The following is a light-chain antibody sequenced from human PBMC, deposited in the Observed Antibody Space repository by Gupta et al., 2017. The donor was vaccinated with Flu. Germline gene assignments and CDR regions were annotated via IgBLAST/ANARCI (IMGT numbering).Light chain of an antibody. Sequence: QSVLTQPPSASGTPGQRVTISCSGSSSNIKSNTVNWYQQLPGTAPKLLIYSNSQRPSGVPDRFSGSKSGTSASLAISGLHSEDEADYYCAAWDDSLNGWVFGGGTKLTVL. CDR1: SSNIKSNT. J-gene: IGLJ3*02. CDR2: SNS. V-gene: IGLV1-44*01. CDR3: AAWDDSLNGWV.